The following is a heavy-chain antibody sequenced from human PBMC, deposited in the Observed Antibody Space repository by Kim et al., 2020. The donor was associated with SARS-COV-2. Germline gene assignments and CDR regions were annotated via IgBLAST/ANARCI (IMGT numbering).Heavy chain of an antibody. CDR1: GFTFSSYA. CDR2: XSGSGGST. D-gene: IGHD3-22*01. Sequence: GGSLRLSCAAAGFTFSSYAMNWVRQAPGKGLEWVSAXSGSGGSTYYADSVKGRLTITRDTSKNTLYLQMXSLRAVDTAVYYCAKDLYPXIIVVXCFDXWVQGTXXTVXS. CDR3: AKDLYPXIIVVXCFDX. J-gene: IGHJ4*02. V-gene: IGHV3-23*01.